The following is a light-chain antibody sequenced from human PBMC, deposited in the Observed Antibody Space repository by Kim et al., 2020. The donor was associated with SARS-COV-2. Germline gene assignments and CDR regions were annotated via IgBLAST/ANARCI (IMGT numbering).Light chain of an antibody. CDR3: QQSYSTRLT. J-gene: IGKJ4*01. CDR2: GES. V-gene: IGKV1-39*01. Sequence: DIQMTQSPSSLSASVGDRVTITCRASQSISISLNWYQQKPGKAPKVLISGESTLQSGVPSRFSGSGSGTDFTLTISSLQPEDFATYYCQQSYSTRLTFGGGTKVDIK. CDR1: QSISIS.